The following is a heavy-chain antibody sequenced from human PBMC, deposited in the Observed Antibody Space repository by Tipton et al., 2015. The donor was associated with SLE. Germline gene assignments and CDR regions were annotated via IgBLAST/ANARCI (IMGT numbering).Heavy chain of an antibody. Sequence: GLVKPSETLSLTCTVSGGSISSSSYYWGWIRQPPGKGLEWVSYISSSSSYTNYADSVKGRFTISRDKAKNSLYLQMNSLRAEDTAVYYCSRDNFDYEFPLAFDIWGQGTMVTVSS. J-gene: IGHJ3*02. CDR3: SRDNFDYEFPLAFDI. CDR1: GGSISSSS. V-gene: IGHV3-11*06. D-gene: IGHD4-17*01. CDR2: ISSSSSYT.